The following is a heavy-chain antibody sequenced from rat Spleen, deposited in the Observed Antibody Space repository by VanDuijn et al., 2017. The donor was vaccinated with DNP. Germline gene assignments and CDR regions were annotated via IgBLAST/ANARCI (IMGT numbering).Heavy chain of an antibody. CDR2: INEGGITM. Sequence: EVQLVESGGGLVQPGKSLKLSCAASGFTFNGYWMAWVRQAPGKGLEWIGEINEGGITMNYAPSLKDKFTISRDNAQNTLYLQMNKLGSEDTAIYYCSRAQFTRVLDYWGQGVMVTVSS. D-gene: IGHD1-4*01. V-gene: IGHV4-2*01. CDR1: GFTFNGYW. CDR3: SRAQFTRVLDY. J-gene: IGHJ2*01.